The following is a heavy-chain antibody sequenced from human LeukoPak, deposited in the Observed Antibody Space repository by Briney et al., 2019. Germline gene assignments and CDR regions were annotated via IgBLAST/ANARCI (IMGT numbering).Heavy chain of an antibody. V-gene: IGHV4-4*08. CDR1: GASIFGYY. D-gene: IGHD3-22*01. Sequence: SETLSLTCTVSGASIFGYYWNWIRQSPGKGLEWIGFIYSNGITSYNPSLRSRGSISIATSRNQFSLRLTSVTAADTAIYYCARRAYYDSSGYNPTAGYFDLWGRGTLVTVSS. J-gene: IGHJ2*01. CDR2: IYSNGIT. CDR3: ARRAYYDSSGYNPTAGYFDL.